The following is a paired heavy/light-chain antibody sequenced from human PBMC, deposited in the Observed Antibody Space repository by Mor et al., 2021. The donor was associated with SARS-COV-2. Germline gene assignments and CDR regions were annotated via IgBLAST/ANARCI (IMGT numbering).Heavy chain of an antibody. CDR2: ISGYNGKT. CDR1: GYSFTSNY. CDR3: ARMNDFWMTSLQGNWFDP. D-gene: IGHD3-3*01. V-gene: IGHV1-18*01. Sequence: QVQLVQSGAEVKKSGASVRVSCKASGYSFTSNYITWVRQAPGQGLEWMGWISGYNGKTHYAQKLQGRVTMTTDTSTTTAYMELRSLTSDDTAVYYCARMNDFWMTSLQGNWFDPWGQGTLVTVSS. J-gene: IGHJ5*02.
Light chain of an antibody. CDR3: SSYTSSSTWV. Sequence: QSALTQPASVSGSPGQSITISCTGASSDIGAYNYVSWYQQHPGKAPKVMIYDVSERPSGVSNRFSGSKSGNTASLTISGLQAEDEADYYCSSYTSSSTWVFGGGTKLTVL. CDR2: DVS. V-gene: IGLV2-14*03. J-gene: IGLJ3*02. CDR1: SSDIGAYNY.